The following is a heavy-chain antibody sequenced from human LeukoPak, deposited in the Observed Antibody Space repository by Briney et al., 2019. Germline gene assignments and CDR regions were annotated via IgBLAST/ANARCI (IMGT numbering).Heavy chain of an antibody. CDR1: GGSMSGYY. CDR2: YFFPGST. CDR3: ARHRQSDADAFDV. Sequence: PSETLSLTCIVSGGSMSGYYWSWIRQPPGKGLEWIGYYFFPGSTKYNPSLNSRVTMSGDASKNQFSVKLYSVTAADTAVYYCARHRQSDADAFDVWRQGTMVTVSS. J-gene: IGHJ3*01. V-gene: IGHV4-59*08.